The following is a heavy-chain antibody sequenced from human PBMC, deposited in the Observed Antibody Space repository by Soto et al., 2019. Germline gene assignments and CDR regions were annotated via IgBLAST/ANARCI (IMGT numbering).Heavy chain of an antibody. Sequence: EVQLLESGGGLAQAGGSLRLSCAASGFNFRIYAMNWVRQAPGKGLEWVSVMIGDGTSWDYADSVRGRFTISRDNSKNTLYLQMNSLRAEDTDVYYCAKDLRLDGRYDLDYWGQGTLVTVSS. CDR3: AKDLRLDGRYDLDY. CDR2: MIGDGTSW. J-gene: IGHJ4*02. D-gene: IGHD1-26*01. V-gene: IGHV3-23*01. CDR1: GFNFRIYA.